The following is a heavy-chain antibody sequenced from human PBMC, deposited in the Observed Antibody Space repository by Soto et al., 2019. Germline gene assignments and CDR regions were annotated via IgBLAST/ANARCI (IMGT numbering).Heavy chain of an antibody. J-gene: IGHJ5*02. CDR1: GDSISSGGYS. CDR2: IHHTGST. Sequence: TLTLTCAVSGDSISSGGYSWSWIRPRQGKGLEWFGYIHHTGSTYYNPSLNSRVTIPVDTSKNQFSLKLSSVTAADTAVYYCARGLYYDFWSGYYTGAPYNWFDPWGQGTLVTVSS. V-gene: IGHV4-30-2*01. D-gene: IGHD3-3*01. CDR3: ARGLYYDFWSGYYTGAPYNWFDP.